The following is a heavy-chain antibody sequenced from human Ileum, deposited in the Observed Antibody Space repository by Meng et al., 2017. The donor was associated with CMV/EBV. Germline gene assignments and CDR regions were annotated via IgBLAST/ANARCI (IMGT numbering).Heavy chain of an antibody. V-gene: IGHV1-69*05. Sequence: SVKVSCKASGDTFSNYAVSWVRQAPGQGLEWMGGLLPIFGTANYAQKFQDRVTITTDESTSSAYMEVSSLTSEDTAVYYCAAPGGFCKSANCYEDGDYWGQGTLVTVSS. D-gene: IGHD2-2*01. CDR1: GDTFSNYA. CDR3: AAPGGFCKSANCYEDGDY. J-gene: IGHJ4*02. CDR2: LLPIFGTA.